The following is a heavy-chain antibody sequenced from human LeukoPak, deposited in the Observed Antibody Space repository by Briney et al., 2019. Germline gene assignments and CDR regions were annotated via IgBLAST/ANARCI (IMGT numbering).Heavy chain of an antibody. J-gene: IGHJ3*02. V-gene: IGHV3-7*01. CDR2: IKQDGSEK. CDR3: ARGSTDSSGWYLGLLGAFDI. CDR1: GFTFSSYW. D-gene: IGHD6-19*01. Sequence: PGGSLRLSCAASGFTFSSYWMSWVRQAPGKGLEWVANIKQDGSEKYYVDSVKGRFTISRDNAKNSLYLQMNSLRAEDTAVYHCARGSTDSSGWYLGLLGAFDIWGQGTMVTVSS.